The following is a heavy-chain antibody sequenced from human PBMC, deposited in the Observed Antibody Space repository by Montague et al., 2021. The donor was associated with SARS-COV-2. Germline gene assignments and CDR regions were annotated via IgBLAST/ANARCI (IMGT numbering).Heavy chain of an antibody. CDR1: GFTFSDSP. D-gene: IGHD3-9*01. Sequence: SLRLSCSASGFTFSDSPMSWVRQAPGKGLDWVSVIHSAGRGTYYXGSVQGRFTISRDNLKNTVYLQMNSLRDVDTAVYYCAKVGDILAGYSLINLDAWGQGTLVVVSS. CDR3: AKVGDILAGYSLINLDA. J-gene: IGHJ5*02. CDR2: IHSAGRGT. V-gene: IGHV3-23*03.